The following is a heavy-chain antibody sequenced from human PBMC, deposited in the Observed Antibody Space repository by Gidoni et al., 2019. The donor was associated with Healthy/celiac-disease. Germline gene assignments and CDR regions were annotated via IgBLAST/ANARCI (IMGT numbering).Heavy chain of an antibody. Sequence: EVQLLESGGGLVQPGGSLSLSCAASGFPFRSYAMSLVRQAPGKGLEWVAAIRGRTGSTYYADSVKGRFTISRDNSKNTLYLQRNSLRADETAVYYCAKDELYCSGGSCYGTGFDYWGQGTLVTVSS. D-gene: IGHD2-15*01. V-gene: IGHV3-23*01. CDR1: GFPFRSYA. CDR2: IRGRTGST. CDR3: AKDELYCSGGSCYGTGFDY. J-gene: IGHJ4*02.